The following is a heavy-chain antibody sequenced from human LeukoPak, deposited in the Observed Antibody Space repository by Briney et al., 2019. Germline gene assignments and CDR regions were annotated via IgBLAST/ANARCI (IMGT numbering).Heavy chain of an antibody. CDR3: AKDGQIGRYFDWLLPYYFDY. Sequence: GGSLRLSCAASGFTFSSYAMSWVRQAPGKGLEWVSAISGSGGSTYYADSVKGRFTISRDKSKNTLYLQMNSLRAEDTAVYYCAKDGQIGRYFDWLLPYYFDYWGQGTLVTVSS. V-gene: IGHV3-23*01. CDR2: ISGSGGST. D-gene: IGHD3-9*01. J-gene: IGHJ4*02. CDR1: GFTFSSYA.